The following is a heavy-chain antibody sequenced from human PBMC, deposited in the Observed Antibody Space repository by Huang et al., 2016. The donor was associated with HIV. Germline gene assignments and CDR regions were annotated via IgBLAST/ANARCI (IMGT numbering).Heavy chain of an antibody. CDR3: ARLGRNTPARPFDH. D-gene: IGHD1-1*01. V-gene: IGHV3-7*01. CDR2: IKEDGSEK. J-gene: IGHJ4*02. Sequence: EVQLVESGGGLVQPGGSLRLSCAASGFTFSTFWMSWVRQAPGKGLEWVANIKEDGSEKYYGDSGRGRFTISRDNAKNSLYLQMNSLRAEDTAVYHCARLGRNTPARPFDHWGQGTLVTVSS. CDR1: GFTFSTFW.